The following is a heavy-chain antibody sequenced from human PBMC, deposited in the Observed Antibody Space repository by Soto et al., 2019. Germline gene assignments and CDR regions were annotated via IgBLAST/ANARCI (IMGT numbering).Heavy chain of an antibody. D-gene: IGHD5-18*01. CDR1: GFTFSSYA. J-gene: IGHJ4*02. Sequence: EVQLVESGGGLVQPGGSLRLSCAASGFTFSSYAMHWVRQAPGKGLEYVSAISSNGGSTYYANSVKGRFTISRDNSKNTLYLQMGSLRAEDMAVYYCARSGTAMVRGRGYFDYWGQGTLVTVSS. CDR2: ISSNGGST. V-gene: IGHV3-64*01. CDR3: ARSGTAMVRGRGYFDY.